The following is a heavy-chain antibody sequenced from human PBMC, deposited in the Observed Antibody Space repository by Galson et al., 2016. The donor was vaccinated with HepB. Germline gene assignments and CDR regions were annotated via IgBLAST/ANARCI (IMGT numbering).Heavy chain of an antibody. J-gene: IGHJ6*03. CDR1: GGSISRYY. V-gene: IGHV4-59*01. CDR2: IYYTGST. Sequence: SETLSLTCTVSGGSISRYYWSWVRQPPGKGLEWIGYIYYTGSTTYNPSLKSRVVISVGTSKNQFSLMLRSVTAADTAAYYCARNYAEGLSSYYYMDVWGKGTTVTVSS. D-gene: IGHD4-17*01. CDR3: ARNYAEGLSSYYYMDV.